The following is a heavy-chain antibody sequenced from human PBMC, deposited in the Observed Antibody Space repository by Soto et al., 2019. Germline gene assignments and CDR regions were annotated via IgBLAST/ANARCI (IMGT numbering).Heavy chain of an antibody. Sequence: PGGSLRLSCVASGFTFSDHGMTRVRQAPGKGLEWVSSISNDAGRTFYADSVKGRFTVSRDRSTNTLYLQMTSLRAEDTAVYFCARPPLYSSGGYFDTWGQGTLVTVSS. CDR3: ARPPLYSSGGYFDT. V-gene: IGHV3-23*01. CDR2: ISNDAGRT. D-gene: IGHD6-19*01. CDR1: GFTFSDHG. J-gene: IGHJ4*02.